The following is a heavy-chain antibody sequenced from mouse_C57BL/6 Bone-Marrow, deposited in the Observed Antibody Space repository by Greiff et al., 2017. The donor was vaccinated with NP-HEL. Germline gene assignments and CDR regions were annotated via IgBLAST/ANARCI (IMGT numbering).Heavy chain of an antibody. CDR1: GYTFTSYW. D-gene: IGHD1-1*01. Sequence: QVQLQQPGTELVKPGASVKLSCKASGYTFTSYWMHWVKQRPGQGLEWIENINPSNGGTNYTEKFKSKATLTEDKSYSTAYMQLSSLTSEDSAVYYCTFITTVVANFDYWGQGTTLTVSS. J-gene: IGHJ2*01. CDR2: INPSNGGT. CDR3: TFITTVVANFDY. V-gene: IGHV1-53*01.